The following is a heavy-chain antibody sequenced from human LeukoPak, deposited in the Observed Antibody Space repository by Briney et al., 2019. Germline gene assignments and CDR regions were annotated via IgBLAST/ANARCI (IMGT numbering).Heavy chain of an antibody. CDR3: AKDRVGATYYFDY. D-gene: IGHD1-26*01. CDR2: ISYEGSNK. CDR1: GFTFSSFG. J-gene: IGHJ4*02. V-gene: IGHV3-30*18. Sequence: PGRSLTLSCAASGFTFSSFGMHWVRQAPGKGLEWVAVISYEGSNKYYADSVKGRFTISRDNSKNTLYLQMNSLRAEDTAVYYCAKDRVGATYYFDYWGQGTLVTVSS.